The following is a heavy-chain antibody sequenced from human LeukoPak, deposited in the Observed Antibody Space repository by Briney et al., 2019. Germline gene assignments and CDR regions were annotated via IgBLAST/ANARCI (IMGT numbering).Heavy chain of an antibody. Sequence: SETLSLTCTVSGGSISSSSYYWGWIRQPPGKGLEWIGSIYYSGSTYYNPSLKSRVTISVDTSKTQFSLKLSSVTAADTAVYYCARPGYYYGSGSYYGGLNYYYGMDVWGQGTTVTVSS. V-gene: IGHV4-39*01. D-gene: IGHD3-10*01. CDR3: ARPGYYYGSGSYYGGLNYYYGMDV. CDR1: GGSISSSSYY. J-gene: IGHJ6*02. CDR2: IYYSGST.